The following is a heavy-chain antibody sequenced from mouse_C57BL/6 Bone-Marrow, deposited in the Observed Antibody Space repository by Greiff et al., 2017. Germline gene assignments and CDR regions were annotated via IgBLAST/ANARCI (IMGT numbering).Heavy chain of an antibody. V-gene: IGHV1-42*01. CDR2: INPSTGGT. J-gene: IGHJ1*03. CDR1: GYSFTGYY. CDR3: ARRGSPYWYFDV. Sequence: EVQLQQSGPELVKPGASVKISCKASGYSFTGYYMNWVKQSPEKSLEWIGEINPSTGGTTYNQKFKAKATLTVDKSSSTAYMQLKSLTSEDSAGYYCARRGSPYWYFDVWGTGTTVTVSS.